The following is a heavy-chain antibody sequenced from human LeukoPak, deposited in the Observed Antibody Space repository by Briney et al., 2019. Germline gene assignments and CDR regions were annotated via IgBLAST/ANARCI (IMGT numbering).Heavy chain of an antibody. D-gene: IGHD3-22*01. V-gene: IGHV5-51*01. CDR2: IFPDDSDT. CDR3: ARRAGYYGSSGYYSFDS. J-gene: IGHJ4*02. Sequence: GESLKISCKASGYTFTSYWIAWVRQMPGKGLEWKGIIFPDDSDTTYSPSLRGQVTISADKSINTAYLQWSSLKASDTAMYYCARRAGYYGSSGYYSFDSWGQGTLVTVSS. CDR1: GYTFTSYW.